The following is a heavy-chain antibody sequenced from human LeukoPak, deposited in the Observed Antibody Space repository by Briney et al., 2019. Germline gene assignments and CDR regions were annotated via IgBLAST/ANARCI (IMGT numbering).Heavy chain of an antibody. CDR2: ISSSGIYI. CDR3: ARERLVTVAGSYFYYGMDV. V-gene: IGHV3-21*01. Sequence: GGSLRLSCAASGFTFSNYKMNWVRQTPGKGLEWVSSISSSGIYIYYADSVKGRFTISRDNANNSLFLHMNSLRAEDTALYFCARERLVTVAGSYFYYGMDVWGQGTTVTVSS. J-gene: IGHJ6*02. D-gene: IGHD6-19*01. CDR1: GFTFSNYK.